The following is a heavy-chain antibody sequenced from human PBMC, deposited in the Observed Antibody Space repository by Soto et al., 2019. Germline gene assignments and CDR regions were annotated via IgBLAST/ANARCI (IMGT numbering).Heavy chain of an antibody. CDR2: ISGYNGNT. V-gene: IGHV1-18*01. Sequence: GASVKVSCKASGYTFRSYGISWVRQAPGQGLEWMGWISGYNGNTHYSQKFQGKVTMTTDTSTSTAYMELRNLRAEDTAVYYCARGAAMAVHYYYYMDVWGKGTTVTVSS. D-gene: IGHD5-18*01. CDR3: ARGAAMAVHYYYYMDV. CDR1: GYTFRSYG. J-gene: IGHJ6*03.